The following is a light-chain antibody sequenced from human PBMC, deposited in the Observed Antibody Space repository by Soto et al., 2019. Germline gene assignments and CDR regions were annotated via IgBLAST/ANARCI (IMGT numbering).Light chain of an antibody. V-gene: IGKV3-20*01. J-gene: IGKJ1*01. CDR1: QSVRSSF. CDR3: QQYYSSPCT. Sequence: ESVLTQSPGTLSLSPGERATLSCRASQSVRSSFLAWYQLKPGQAPRLLIYGASSSATGIPDRFSGSGSGTDFTLTISRLEPEDFAGYSSQQYYSSPCTFGQGTKVEIK. CDR2: GAS.